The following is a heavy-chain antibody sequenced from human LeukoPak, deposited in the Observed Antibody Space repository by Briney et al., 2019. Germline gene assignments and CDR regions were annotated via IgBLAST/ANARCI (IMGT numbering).Heavy chain of an antibody. J-gene: IGHJ4*02. CDR2: LYYSGST. CDR3: ARGLAVYGGNSGVYFDY. D-gene: IGHD4-23*01. Sequence: SETLSLTCTVSGGSISSYYWSWIRQPPGKGLEWIGYLYYSGSTNYNPSLKSRVTISVDTSKNQFSLKLSSVTAADTAVYYCARGLAVYGGNSGVYFDYWGQGTLVTVSS. V-gene: IGHV4-59*01. CDR1: GGSISSYY.